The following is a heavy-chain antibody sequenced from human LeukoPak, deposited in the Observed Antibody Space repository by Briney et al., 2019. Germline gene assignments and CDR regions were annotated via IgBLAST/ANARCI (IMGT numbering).Heavy chain of an antibody. V-gene: IGHV3-30-3*01. D-gene: IGHD5-18*01. CDR3: ARGAQTYTAITSGFGMDV. J-gene: IGHJ6*02. Sequence: GRTLRLSCAAYGLTFSNSAMHWVRQAPGKGLEWVALISYDGNNKYYADSVKGRFTISRDNSKHTLYLQMRSLRAEDTAVYYCARGAQTYTAITSGFGMDVWGQGTTVTVSS. CDR1: GLTFSNSA. CDR2: ISYDGNNK.